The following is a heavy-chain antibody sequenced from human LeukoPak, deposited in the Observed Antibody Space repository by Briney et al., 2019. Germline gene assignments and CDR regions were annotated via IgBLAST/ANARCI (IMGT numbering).Heavy chain of an antibody. Sequence: GGSLRLSCAASGSTFSNSDINWVHQAPGKGLEWVSGVSWNGSRTHYADSVKGRFIISRDNSRNTLYLQTNSLRAEDTAVYYCVRKRGGDCYWGQGTLVTVSS. V-gene: IGHV3-35*01. D-gene: IGHD2-21*02. J-gene: IGHJ4*02. CDR1: GSTFSNSD. CDR3: VRKRGGDCY. CDR2: VSWNGSRT.